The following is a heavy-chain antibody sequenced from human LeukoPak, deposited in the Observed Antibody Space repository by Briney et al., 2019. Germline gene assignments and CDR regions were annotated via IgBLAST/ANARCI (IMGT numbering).Heavy chain of an antibody. J-gene: IGHJ3*02. CDR2: TYYRSKWYN. D-gene: IGHD3-9*01. Sequence: SQTLSLTCAISGDSVSSNSAAWNWIRQSPSRGLEWLGRTYYRSKWYNDYAVSVKSRITVNPDTSEDQFSLQLNSVTPEDTAVYYCARDNDISDAFDIWGQGTMVTVSS. V-gene: IGHV6-1*01. CDR3: ARDNDISDAFDI. CDR1: GDSVSSNSAA.